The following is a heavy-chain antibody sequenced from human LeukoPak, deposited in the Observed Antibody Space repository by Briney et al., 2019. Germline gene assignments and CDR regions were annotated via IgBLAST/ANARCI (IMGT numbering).Heavy chain of an antibody. V-gene: IGHV3-7*01. D-gene: IGHD6-6*01. J-gene: IGHJ4*02. Sequence: GGSLRLPCVASGFTVSSNYMSWVRQAPGKGLEWVANIRQDGITKYYVDSVKGRFTVSRDNGIYSLFLQMNSLRAEDTAVYYCARGDGSSSGLYFDSWGRGTLVTVSS. CDR3: ARGDGSSSGLYFDS. CDR2: IRQDGITK. CDR1: GFTVSSNY.